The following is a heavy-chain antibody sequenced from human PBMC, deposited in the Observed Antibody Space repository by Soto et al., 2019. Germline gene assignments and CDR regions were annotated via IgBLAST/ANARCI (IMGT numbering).Heavy chain of an antibody. CDR1: GYTFTSYY. CDR2: INPSGGST. V-gene: IGHV1-46*01. D-gene: IGHD3-3*01. Sequence: QVQLVQSGAEVKKPGASVKVSCKASGYTFTSYYMHWVRQAPGQGLEWMGIINPSGGSTSYAQKFQGRDTITRDTSTSTVYMELSSLRSEDTAVYYCARESEMEYYFDYWGQGTLVTGSS. CDR3: ARESEMEYYFDY. J-gene: IGHJ4*02.